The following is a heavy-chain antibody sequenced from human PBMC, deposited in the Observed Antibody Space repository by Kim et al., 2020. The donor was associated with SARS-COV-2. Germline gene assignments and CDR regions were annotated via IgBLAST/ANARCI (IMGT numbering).Heavy chain of an antibody. CDR2: IKSKTDGGTT. J-gene: IGHJ4*02. Sequence: GGSLRLSCAASGFTFSNAWMSWVRQAPGKGLEWVGRIKSKTDGGTTDYAAPVKGRFTISRDDSKNTLYLQMNSLKTEDTAVYYCTTDSDSWGDYVWGSYRYYYFDYWGQGTLVTVSS. CDR1: GFTFSNAW. CDR3: TTDSDSWGDYVWGSYRYYYFDY. V-gene: IGHV3-15*01. D-gene: IGHD3-16*02.